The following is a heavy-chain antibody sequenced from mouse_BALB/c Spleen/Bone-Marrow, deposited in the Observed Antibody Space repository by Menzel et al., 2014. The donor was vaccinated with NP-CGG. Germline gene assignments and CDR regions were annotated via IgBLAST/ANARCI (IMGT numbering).Heavy chain of an antibody. J-gene: IGHJ4*01. D-gene: IGHD1-1*01. Sequence: DLVKPGASVKLSCKASGYTFTSYWINWIKQRPGQGLEWIGRIAPGSGSTYYDEMFKGKATLTVDTSSSTAYIQLSSLSSEDSAVYFFARSYYGRAMDYWGQGTSVTVSS. V-gene: IGHV1S41*01. CDR1: GYTFTSYW. CDR3: ARSYYGRAMDY. CDR2: IAPGSGST.